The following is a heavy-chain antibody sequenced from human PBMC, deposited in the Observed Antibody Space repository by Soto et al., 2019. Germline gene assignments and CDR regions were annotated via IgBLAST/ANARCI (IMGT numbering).Heavy chain of an antibody. Sequence: VASVKVSCKASGYTFTGCYMHWVRQAPGQGLEWMGWINPNSGGTKYVQRFQGRVTMTRDTSINTAYMELSRLRSDDTAVYYCARNLHIDYDILTGYTILDYWGQGTLVTVSS. CDR3: ARNLHIDYDILTGYTILDY. CDR1: GYTFTGCY. CDR2: INPNSGGT. V-gene: IGHV1-2*02. J-gene: IGHJ4*02. D-gene: IGHD3-9*01.